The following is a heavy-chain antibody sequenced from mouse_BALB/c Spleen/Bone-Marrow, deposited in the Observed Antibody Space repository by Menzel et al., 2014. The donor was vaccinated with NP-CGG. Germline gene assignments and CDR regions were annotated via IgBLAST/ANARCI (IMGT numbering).Heavy chain of an antibody. CDR1: GYAFSVYW. J-gene: IGHJ2*01. CDR3: ARGGISVDY. Sequence: QVQLKQSGAELVRPGSSVKISCKASGYAFSVYWRNWVKQRPGQGLEWIGQIYPGDGDTNYNGKFKGRATLTADKSSITAYMQLSSLTSEDSAVYFCARGGISVDYWGQGTTLTVSS. V-gene: IGHV1-80*01. CDR2: IYPGDGDT.